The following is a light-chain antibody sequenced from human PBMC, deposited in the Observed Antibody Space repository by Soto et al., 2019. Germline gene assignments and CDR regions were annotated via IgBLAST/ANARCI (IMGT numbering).Light chain of an antibody. CDR1: QTISKN. Sequence: ERMMTQSPATLSLSPGETATLSCRASQTISKNLAWYQQKPGQAPRLLIYDASTRATDIPDRFNGSGSGTEFTLTISSLKSEDFAVYYCQQYNNWWTFGQGTKVDIK. CDR2: DAS. CDR3: QQYNNWWT. V-gene: IGKV3-15*01. J-gene: IGKJ1*01.